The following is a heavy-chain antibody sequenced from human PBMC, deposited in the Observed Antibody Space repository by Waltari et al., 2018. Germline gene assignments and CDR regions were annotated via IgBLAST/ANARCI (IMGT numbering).Heavy chain of an antibody. Sequence: QVQLVQSGAEVKKPGSSVKVSCKASGGTFSSYAISWVRQAPGQGLEWMGGIIRSFDTANYAQKFQGRVTITADEATSTAYMELSSLRSEDTAVYYCASRTLGYCSGGSCYGLDYWGQGTLVTVSS. CDR2: IIRSFDTA. CDR1: GGTFSSYA. D-gene: IGHD2-15*01. V-gene: IGHV1-69*13. CDR3: ASRTLGYCSGGSCYGLDY. J-gene: IGHJ4*02.